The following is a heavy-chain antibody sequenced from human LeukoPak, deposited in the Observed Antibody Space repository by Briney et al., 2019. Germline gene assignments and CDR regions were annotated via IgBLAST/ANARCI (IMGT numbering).Heavy chain of an antibody. D-gene: IGHD3-16*02. CDR2: IGAAGDT. Sequence: GGSLRLSCEASGFTFSSYDRYWVRQPSGKGLEWVSSIGAAGDTYYPDSVKGRFTISRENGRNSLYLQMNSLRVGDTAVYFCVRGIIGTSYDYNWGRYRPYYFDYWGQGIQVTVSS. CDR3: VRGIIGTSYDYNWGRYRPYYFDY. CDR1: GFTFSSYD. J-gene: IGHJ4*02. V-gene: IGHV3-13*01.